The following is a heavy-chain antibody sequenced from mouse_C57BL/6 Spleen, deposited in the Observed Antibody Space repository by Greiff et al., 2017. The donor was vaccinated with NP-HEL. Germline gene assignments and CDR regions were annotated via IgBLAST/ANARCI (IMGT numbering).Heavy chain of an antibody. D-gene: IGHD4-1*01. Sequence: EVKLVESGGDLVKPGGSLKLSCAASGFTFSSYGMSWVRQTPDKRLEWVATISSGGSYTYYPDSVKGRFTISRDNAKNTLYLQMSSLKSEDTAMYYCARHEGGGTYYFDYWGQGTTLTVSS. CDR1: GFTFSSYG. V-gene: IGHV5-6*01. J-gene: IGHJ2*01. CDR2: ISSGGSYT. CDR3: ARHEGGGTYYFDY.